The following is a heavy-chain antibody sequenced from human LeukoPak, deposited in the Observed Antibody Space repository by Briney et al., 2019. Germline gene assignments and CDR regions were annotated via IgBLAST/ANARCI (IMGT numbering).Heavy chain of an antibody. CDR3: ARDRDRMVQGVTALFDY. D-gene: IGHD3-10*01. CDR1: GYTFTTYG. Sequence: ASVKVSCKTSGYTFTTYGISWVRQAPGQGLEWIGEISGSNGNTKYAQKVQGRVTMTTDTSTTTAYMEVRSLRSDDTAVYYCARDRDRMVQGVTALFDYWGQGTLVTVSS. V-gene: IGHV1-18*04. J-gene: IGHJ4*02. CDR2: ISGSNGNT.